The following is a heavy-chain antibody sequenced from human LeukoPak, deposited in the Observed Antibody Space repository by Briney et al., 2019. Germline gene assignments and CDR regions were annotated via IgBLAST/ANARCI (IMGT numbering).Heavy chain of an antibody. CDR1: GFTFSSYS. Sequence: GGSLRLSCAVSGFTFSSYSMNWVRQAPGKGLEWASYISSTSSTIYYADSVKGRFTISRDNARNTLYLQMNSLRAEDTAVYYCAKDDSAAPFDYWGQGTLVTVSS. CDR2: ISSTSSTI. CDR3: AKDDSAAPFDY. D-gene: IGHD2-2*01. J-gene: IGHJ4*02. V-gene: IGHV3-48*01.